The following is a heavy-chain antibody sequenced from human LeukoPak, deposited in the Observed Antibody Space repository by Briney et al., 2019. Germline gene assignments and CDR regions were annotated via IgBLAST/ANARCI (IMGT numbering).Heavy chain of an antibody. D-gene: IGHD3-10*01. CDR3: ANYGSVSYFAY. J-gene: IGHJ4*02. V-gene: IGHV3-30*18. CDR2: ISYDGSNK. Sequence: GRSLRLSCAASGFTFSNYGMHWVRQAPGKGLDWVALISYDGSNKYYADSVKGRFTISRDNSKNTLYLQMISLRAEDTAVYYCANYGSVSYFAYWGQGTLVTVSS. CDR1: GFTFSNYG.